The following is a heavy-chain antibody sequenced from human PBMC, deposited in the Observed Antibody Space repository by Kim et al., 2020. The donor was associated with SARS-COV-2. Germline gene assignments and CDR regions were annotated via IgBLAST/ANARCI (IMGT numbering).Heavy chain of an antibody. CDR2: IYHSGST. D-gene: IGHD5-12*01. CDR3: ARESLWLHGGYFDL. CDR1: GGSISSGGYS. V-gene: IGHV4-30-2*01. Sequence: SETLSLTCAVSGGSISSGGYSWSWIRQPPGKGLEWIGYIYHSGSTYYNPSLKSRVTISVDRSKNQFSLKLSSVTAADTAVYYCARESLWLHGGYFDLWGRGTLVTVSS. J-gene: IGHJ2*01.